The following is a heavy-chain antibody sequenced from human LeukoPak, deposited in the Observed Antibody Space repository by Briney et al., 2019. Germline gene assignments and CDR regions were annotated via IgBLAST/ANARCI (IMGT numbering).Heavy chain of an antibody. CDR2: ISGSGDTT. CDR3: AKGYNFWNNYPFGS. D-gene: IGHD3-3*01. J-gene: IGHJ4*02. CDR1: EFTFSSYA. V-gene: IGHV3-23*01. Sequence: GASLRLSCAASEFTFSSYAMNWVRQAPGKGLEWVSGISGSGDTTYYADSVKGRFTVSRDKSKTTLYLQMNSLRAEDTAVYYCAKGYNFWNNYPFGSWGQGTLVTVSS.